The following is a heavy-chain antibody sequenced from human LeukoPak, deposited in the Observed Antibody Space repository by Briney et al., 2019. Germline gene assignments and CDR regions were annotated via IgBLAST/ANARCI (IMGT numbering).Heavy chain of an antibody. Sequence: GGSLRLSCAASGFTFSSYAMSWVRQAPGKGLEWVSSISSSSSYIYYADSVKGRFTISRDNAKNSLYLQMNSLRAEDTAVYYCARENYGDKNYYFDYWGQGTLVTVSS. CDR3: ARENYGDKNYYFDY. V-gene: IGHV3-21*01. J-gene: IGHJ4*02. CDR1: GFTFSSYA. D-gene: IGHD4-17*01. CDR2: ISSSSSYI.